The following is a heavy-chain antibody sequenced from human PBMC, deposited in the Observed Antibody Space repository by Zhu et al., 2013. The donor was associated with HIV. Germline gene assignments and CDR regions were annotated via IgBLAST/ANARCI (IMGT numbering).Heavy chain of an antibody. CDR3: ARHLGIPGTRGFDY. V-gene: IGHV4-38-2*02. D-gene: IGHD1-1*01. CDR2: INHSGTT. CDR1: GYSISSGYY. Sequence: VQLQESGPGLVKPSETLSLTCTVSGYSISSGYYWGWIRQPPGKGLEWIASINHSGTTYYNPSLKSRVTMSVVQSKNEISLKLNSVTAADTAVYYCARHLGIPGTRGFDYWGQGTQVTVSS. J-gene: IGHJ4*02.